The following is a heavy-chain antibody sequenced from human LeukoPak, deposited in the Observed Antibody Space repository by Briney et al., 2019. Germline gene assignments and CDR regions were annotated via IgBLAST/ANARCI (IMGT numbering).Heavy chain of an antibody. CDR1: GFSFSSYW. D-gene: IGHD2-21*01. Sequence: PGGSLRLSCVASGFSFSSYWMSWVRQAPGKGLEWVANIKEDGSEKKYVDSVKGRFTISRDNVKNLVYLEMNSLRGEDTAVYYCAKDIVGGGDDYWGQGTLVTVSS. CDR2: IKEDGSEK. CDR3: AKDIVGGGDDY. J-gene: IGHJ4*02. V-gene: IGHV3-7*01.